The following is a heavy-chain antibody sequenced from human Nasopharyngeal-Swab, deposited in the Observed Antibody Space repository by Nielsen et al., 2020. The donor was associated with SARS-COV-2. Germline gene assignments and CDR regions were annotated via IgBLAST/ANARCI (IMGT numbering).Heavy chain of an antibody. CDR1: GFTFSSYA. V-gene: IGHV3-30-3*01. D-gene: IGHD3-10*01. J-gene: IGHJ3*02. CDR3: AREIKTMVRGVIGGGAFDI. CDR2: ISYDGSNK. Sequence: GESLKISCAASGFTFSSYAMHWVRQAPGKGLEWVAVISYDGSNKYYADSVKGRFTISRDNSKNTLYLQMNSLSAEDTAVYYCAREIKTMVRGVIGGGAFDIWGQGTMVTVSS.